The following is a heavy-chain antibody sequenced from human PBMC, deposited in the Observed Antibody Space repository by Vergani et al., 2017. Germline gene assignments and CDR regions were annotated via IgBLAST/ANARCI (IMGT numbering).Heavy chain of an antibody. CDR1: GFTFSSYG. CDR2: IWYDGSNK. V-gene: IGHV3-33*06. J-gene: IGHJ3*02. CDR3: VKSYYDSSGVGNAFDI. Sequence: QVQLVESGGGVVQPGRSLRLSCAASGFTFSSYGMHWVRQAPGKGLEWVAVIWYDGSNKYYADSVKGRFTISRDNSKNTLYLQMNSLRAEDTAVYYCVKSYYDSSGVGNAFDIWGQGTMVTVSS. D-gene: IGHD3-22*01.